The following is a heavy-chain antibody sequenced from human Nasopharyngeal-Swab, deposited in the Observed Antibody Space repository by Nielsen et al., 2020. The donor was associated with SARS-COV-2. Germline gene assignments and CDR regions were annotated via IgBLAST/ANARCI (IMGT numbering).Heavy chain of an antibody. J-gene: IGHJ6*02. CDR2: ISLNTRTV. D-gene: IGHD3-10*01. CDR3: ARDGGRGHDMDV. V-gene: IGHV3-48*02. Sequence: WIRQPPGKGLEWVSYISLNTRTVYYVDSVKGRFTIARDNAKNSLYLQMNSLRDEDTAVYYCARDGGRGHDMDVWGQGTTVTVSS.